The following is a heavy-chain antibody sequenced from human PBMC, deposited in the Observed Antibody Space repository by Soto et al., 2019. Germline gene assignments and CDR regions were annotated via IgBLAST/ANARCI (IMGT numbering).Heavy chain of an antibody. J-gene: IGHJ4*02. CDR1: GFTFSSYA. CDR2: ISSSSSYI. V-gene: IGHV3-21*01. Sequence: EVQLLESGGGLVQPGGSLRLSCAASGFTFSSYAMSWVRQAPGKGLEWVSSISSSSSYIYYADSVKGRFTISRDNAKNSLYLQMNSLRAEDTAVYYCARHSTIVVAFDYWGQGTLVTVSS. D-gene: IGHD3-22*01. CDR3: ARHSTIVVAFDY.